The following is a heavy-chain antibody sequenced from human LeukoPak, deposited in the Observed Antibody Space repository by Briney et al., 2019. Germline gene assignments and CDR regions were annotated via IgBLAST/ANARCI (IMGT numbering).Heavy chain of an antibody. D-gene: IGHD2-15*01. CDR2: ITNDGSST. J-gene: IGHJ3*02. CDR1: GLTFSSHW. CDR3: ARVVYCSGGSCHIFAFDI. Sequence: PGGSLRLSCAASGLTFSSHWMHWVRQAPGKGLVRVSRITNDGSSTTYADSVKGRFTISRDNAKHSLYLQVNSLRAEDTAVYYCARVVYCSGGSCHIFAFDIWGQGTMVTVSS. V-gene: IGHV3-74*01.